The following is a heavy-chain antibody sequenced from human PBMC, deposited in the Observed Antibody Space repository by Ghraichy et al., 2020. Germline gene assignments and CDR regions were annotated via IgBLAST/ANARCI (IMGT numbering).Heavy chain of an antibody. CDR2: IYPGDSDT. J-gene: IGHJ3*02. V-gene: IGHV5-51*01. Sequence: GGSLNISCKGSGYSFTSYWIGWVRQMPGKGLEWMGIIYPGDSDTRYSPSFQGQVTISADKSISTAYLQWSSLKASDTAMYYSARRPPGADFAFDIWGQGTMVTVSS. CDR1: GYSFTSYW. D-gene: IGHD3-10*01. CDR3: ARRPPGADFAFDI.